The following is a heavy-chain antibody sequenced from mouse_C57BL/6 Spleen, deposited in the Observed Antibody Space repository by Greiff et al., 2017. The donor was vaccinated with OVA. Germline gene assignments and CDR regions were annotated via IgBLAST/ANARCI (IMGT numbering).Heavy chain of an antibody. Sequence: VQLQQSGAELVMPGASVKLSCKASGYTFTSYWMHWVKQRPGQGLEWIGEIDPSDSYTNYNQKFKGKSTLTVDKSSSTAYMQLSSLTSEDSAVYYCARGEDDYDSFAYWGQGTLVTVSA. D-gene: IGHD2-4*01. J-gene: IGHJ3*01. CDR1: GYTFTSYW. CDR3: ARGEDDYDSFAY. CDR2: IDPSDSYT. V-gene: IGHV1-69*01.